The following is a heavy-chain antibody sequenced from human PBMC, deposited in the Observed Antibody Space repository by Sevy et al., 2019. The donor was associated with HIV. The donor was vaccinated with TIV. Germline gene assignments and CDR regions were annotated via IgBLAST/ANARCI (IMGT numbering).Heavy chain of an antibody. CDR1: GFTFSDHY. CDR2: LKSDVYGGTV. J-gene: IGHJ4*02. D-gene: IGHD6-13*01. V-gene: IGHV3-49*04. Sequence: GGSLRLSCAASGFTFSDHYMEWVRQAPGKGLEWVAFLKSDVYGGTVDHAASVRGRFVISRDDSKTIAYLQMNDLKTEDTGVYYCTRWKAAQSIFDYWGQGALVTVSS. CDR3: TRWKAAQSIFDY.